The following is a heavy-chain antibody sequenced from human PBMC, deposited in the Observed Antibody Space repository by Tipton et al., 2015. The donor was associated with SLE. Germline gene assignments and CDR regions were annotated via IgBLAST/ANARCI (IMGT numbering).Heavy chain of an antibody. CDR3: AREASWLDY. CDR1: GGSISSSSYY. CDR2: IYYSGST. V-gene: IGHV4-39*07. Sequence: TLSLTCTVSGGSISSSSYYWGWIRQPPGKGLEWIGSIYYSGSTYYNPSLKSRVTISADMSKIQFSLKLTSVTAADTAVYYCAREASWLDYWGQGTLVTVSS. J-gene: IGHJ4*02. D-gene: IGHD2-21*01.